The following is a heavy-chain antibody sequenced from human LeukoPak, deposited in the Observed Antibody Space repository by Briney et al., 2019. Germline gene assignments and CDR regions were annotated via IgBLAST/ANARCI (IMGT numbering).Heavy chain of an antibody. J-gene: IGHJ6*02. D-gene: IGHD2-2*02. CDR3: ARGPPNCSSTSCYRDYYYGMDV. Sequence: SVKVTCKASGGTFSSYAISWVRQAPGQGLEWMGGIIPILAIANYAQKFQGRVTITADKSTSTAYMELSSLRSEDTAVYYCARGPPNCSSTSCYRDYYYGMDVWGQGTTVTVSS. CDR2: IIPILAIA. V-gene: IGHV1-69*04. CDR1: GGTFSSYA.